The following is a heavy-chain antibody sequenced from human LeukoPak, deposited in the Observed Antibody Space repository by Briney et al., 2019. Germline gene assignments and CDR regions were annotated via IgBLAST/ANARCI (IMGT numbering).Heavy chain of an antibody. CDR1: GYTLTELS. CDR2: VNPDSGGI. V-gene: IGHV1-2*06. Sequence: ASVKVSCKVSGYTLTELSMHWVRQAPGQGLEWMGRVNPDSGGINYAQKFQGRVTMTRDTSINTAFVELRRLRSDDTATYYCARAQNYHDRSGYSDDTFDVWGHGTMITVSS. D-gene: IGHD3-22*01. J-gene: IGHJ3*01. CDR3: ARAQNYHDRSGYSDDTFDV.